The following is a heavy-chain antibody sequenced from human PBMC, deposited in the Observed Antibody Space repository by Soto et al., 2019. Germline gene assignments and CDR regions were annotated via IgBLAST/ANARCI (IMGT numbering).Heavy chain of an antibody. CDR2: ISYDGSNK. V-gene: IGHV3-30*03. D-gene: IGHD6-6*01. CDR1: GFTFSSYG. CDR3: ARHYSTSSPVY. Sequence: PGGSLRLSCAASGFTFSSYGMHWVRQAPGKGLEWVAVISYDGSNKYYADSVKGRFTISRDNSKNMLYLQMNSLRAEDTAVYYCARHYSTSSPVYWGRGTLVTVSS. J-gene: IGHJ4*02.